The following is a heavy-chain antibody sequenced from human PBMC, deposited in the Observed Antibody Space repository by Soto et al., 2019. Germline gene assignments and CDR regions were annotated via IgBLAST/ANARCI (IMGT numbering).Heavy chain of an antibody. Sequence: PGGSLRRSCAASGFTFSSYGMHWVRQAPGKGLEWVAVIWYDGSNKYYADSVKGRFTISRDNSKNTLYLQMNSLRAEDTAVYYCARDLAVVPAAMRLAYYYYGMDVWGQGTTVTVSS. CDR3: ARDLAVVPAAMRLAYYYYGMDV. D-gene: IGHD2-2*01. V-gene: IGHV3-33*01. CDR2: IWYDGSNK. J-gene: IGHJ6*02. CDR1: GFTFSSYG.